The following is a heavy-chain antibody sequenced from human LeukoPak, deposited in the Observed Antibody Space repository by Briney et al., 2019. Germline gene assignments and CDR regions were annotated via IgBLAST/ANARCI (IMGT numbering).Heavy chain of an antibody. D-gene: IGHD1-26*01. V-gene: IGHV1-2*02. CDR2: INPISGGT. Sequence: ASVKVSCKTSGYTFSDYYLHWVRQAPGQSLEWMGWINPISGGTKYVQKFQGRVTMTRDTSIRTGYMELSRLRSDDTAVYYCARPIRGSYVEDAFDMWGQGTMVTVSA. J-gene: IGHJ3*02. CDR3: ARPIRGSYVEDAFDM. CDR1: GYTFSDYY.